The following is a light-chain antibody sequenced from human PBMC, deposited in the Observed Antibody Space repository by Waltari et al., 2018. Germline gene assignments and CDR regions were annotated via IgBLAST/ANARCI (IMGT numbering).Light chain of an antibody. J-gene: IGLJ6*01. CDR2: EDN. V-gene: IGLV6-57*03. Sequence: NFILTQPHSVSESPGKTVTISCPRSSGNIASNYVQLYQQRPGSAPTTVIYEDNQRPPGVPDRFSGSIDSSSNSASLTISGLKTEDEADYYCQSYDSSNQVFGSGTKVAVL. CDR3: QSYDSSNQV. CDR1: SGNIASNY.